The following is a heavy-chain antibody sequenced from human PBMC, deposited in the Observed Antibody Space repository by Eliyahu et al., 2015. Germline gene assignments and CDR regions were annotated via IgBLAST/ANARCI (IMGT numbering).Heavy chain of an antibody. D-gene: IGHD6-13*01. V-gene: IGHV3-33*01. CDR2: IWYDGSNK. CDR3: ARDPKTYSSSHPDY. CDR1: GFTXXSYG. Sequence: QVQLVESGXXVVQPGRSLXLSCAASGFTXXSYGMHWVRQAXGKGLEWVAVIWYDGSNKYYADSVKGRFTISRDNSKNTLYLQMNSLRAEDTAVYYCARDPKTYSSSHPDYWGQGTLVTVSS. J-gene: IGHJ4*02.